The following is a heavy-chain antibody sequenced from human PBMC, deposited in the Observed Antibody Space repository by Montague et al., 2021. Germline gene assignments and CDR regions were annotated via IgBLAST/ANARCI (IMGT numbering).Heavy chain of an antibody. CDR2: ISHDGSNK. CDR1: GFTFSTFP. D-gene: IGHD3-22*01. V-gene: IGHV3-30-3*01. CDR3: ARWRVYYDSSGYAA. Sequence: SRRLSCAASGFTFSTFPMHWVRQAPGKGLEWVALISHDGSNKYYADSVRGRFTVSRDNSKNTLYLQTSSLRADDTAAYYCARWRVYYDSSGYAAWGRGTLVTVSS. J-gene: IGHJ5*02.